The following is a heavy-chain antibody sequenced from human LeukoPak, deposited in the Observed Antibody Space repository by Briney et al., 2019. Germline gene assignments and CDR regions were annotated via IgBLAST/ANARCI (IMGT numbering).Heavy chain of an antibody. CDR2: IYPADSDT. CDR3: ARHALDSSGWYRGAFDI. CDR1: GYSFTSYW. D-gene: IGHD6-19*01. Sequence: GESLKISCKGPGYSFTSYWIGWVRQLPGRGLEWMGSIYPADSDTEYSPSFQGQVTISADKSISTAYLQWSSLKASDTAMYYCARHALDSSGWYRGAFDIWGQGTMVTVSS. J-gene: IGHJ3*02. V-gene: IGHV5-51*01.